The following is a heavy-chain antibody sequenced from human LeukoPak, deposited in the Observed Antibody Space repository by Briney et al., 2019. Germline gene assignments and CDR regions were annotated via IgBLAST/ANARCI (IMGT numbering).Heavy chain of an antibody. CDR1: GFTFSSYS. J-gene: IGHJ4*02. Sequence: GGSLRLSCAASGFTFSSYSMNWVCQAPGKGLEWLSYIISSSSTIYYADSVKGRFTVSRDNAKNSLYLQMNSLRDEDTAVYYCARSSGYGDGGVDYWGQGTLVTVSS. CDR2: IISSSSTI. D-gene: IGHD4-17*01. CDR3: ARSSGYGDGGVDY. V-gene: IGHV3-48*02.